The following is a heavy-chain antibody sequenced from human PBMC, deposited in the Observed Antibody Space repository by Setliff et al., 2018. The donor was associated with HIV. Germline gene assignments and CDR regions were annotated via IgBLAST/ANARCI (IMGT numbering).Heavy chain of an antibody. CDR2: IRYDGSYR. CDR1: GFTFISYG. CDR3: ATRVVVAATLAEYDY. D-gene: IGHD2-15*01. J-gene: IGHJ4*02. Sequence: GGSLRLSCAVSGFTFISYGMYWVRQAPGKGLEWVAFIRYDGSYRYYVDSVKGRFTISRDNAKNSLYLQMNSLRAEDTAVYYCATRVVVAATLAEYDYWGQGTLVTVSS. V-gene: IGHV3-30*02.